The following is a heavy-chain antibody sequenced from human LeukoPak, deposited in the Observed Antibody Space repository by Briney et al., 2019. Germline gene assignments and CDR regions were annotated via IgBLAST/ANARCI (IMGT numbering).Heavy chain of an antibody. CDR3: ARDNGSGSHLLNWFDP. J-gene: IGHJ5*02. CDR1: GYTFTGYY. CDR2: INPNSGAT. Sequence: GASVKVSCKASGYTFTGYYMHWVRQAPGQGLEWMGRINPNSGATNYAQKFQGRVTMTRDTSISTAYMELSRLRSDDTAVYYCARDNGSGSHLLNWFDPWGQGTLVTVSS. D-gene: IGHD3-10*01. V-gene: IGHV1-2*06.